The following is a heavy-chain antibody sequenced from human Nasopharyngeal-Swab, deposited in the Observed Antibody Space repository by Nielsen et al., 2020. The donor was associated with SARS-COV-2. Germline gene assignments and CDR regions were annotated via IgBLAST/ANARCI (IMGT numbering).Heavy chain of an antibody. V-gene: IGHV4-34*01. J-gene: IGHJ4*02. CDR2: INHGGST. Sequence: SQTLSLTCAVYGGSFSGYYWSWIRQPPGKGLEWIGGINHGGSTNYNPSLKSRVTISVDTSKNQFSLKLSSVTAADTAVYYCARGVTMVRGVIRKAGDYFDYWGQGTLVTVSS. CDR3: ARGVTMVRGVIRKAGDYFDY. CDR1: GGSFSGYY. D-gene: IGHD3-10*01.